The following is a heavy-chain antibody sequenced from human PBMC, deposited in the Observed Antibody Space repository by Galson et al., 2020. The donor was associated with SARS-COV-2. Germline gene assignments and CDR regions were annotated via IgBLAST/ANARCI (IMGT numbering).Heavy chain of an antibody. CDR2: LNNRGDDT. V-gene: IGHV3-23*01. CDR1: GFTFSSFA. D-gene: IGHD6-19*01. CDR3: AKEGGTGWATDYFQH. J-gene: IGHJ1*01. Sequence: GVLKISCAASGFTFSSFAMGWVRQAPGKGLEWVSLLNNRGDDTYYSNSVKGRFTISRDNSKNTLYLQMNYLRGDDTAIYYCAKEGGTGWATDYFQHWGRGTLVTVSS.